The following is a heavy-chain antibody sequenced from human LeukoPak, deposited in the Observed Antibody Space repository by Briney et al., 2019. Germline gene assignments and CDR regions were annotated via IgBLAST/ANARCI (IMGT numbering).Heavy chain of an antibody. J-gene: IGHJ4*02. CDR2: ITSSSSII. V-gene: IGHV3-48*04. Sequence: QPESSLRLSCAGSGFTFSDYSMNWVRQAPGKGLEWIPYITSSSSIIQYADSVKGRFTISRDNAKNSLYLQMSSLRADDTAMYYCASDRVGWGQGTLVTVSS. CDR1: GFTFSDYS. CDR3: ASDRVG.